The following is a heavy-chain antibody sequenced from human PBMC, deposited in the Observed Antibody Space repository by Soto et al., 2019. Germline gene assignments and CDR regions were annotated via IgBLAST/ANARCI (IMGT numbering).Heavy chain of an antibody. Sequence: SQTLSLTCAISGDSVSSNTASWNWIRQSPSRGLEWLGRTDFRSKWYNDYAVSVKSRIIINPDTSNNQFSLQLNSVTPEDTAVYFCAKGDNLGPKTGYAFDPWGQGIMVTVSS. CDR1: GDSVSSNTAS. V-gene: IGHV6-1*01. CDR3: AKGDNLGPKTGYAFDP. J-gene: IGHJ5*02. D-gene: IGHD5-12*01. CDR2: TDFRSKWYN.